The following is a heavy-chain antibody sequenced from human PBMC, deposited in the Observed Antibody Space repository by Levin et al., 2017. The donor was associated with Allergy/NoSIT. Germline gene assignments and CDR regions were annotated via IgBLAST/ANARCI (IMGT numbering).Heavy chain of an antibody. V-gene: IGHV3-48*01. CDR2: ISSSSSTI. Sequence: GESLKISCAASGFIFSDYTMNWVRQAPGKGLEWVSYISSSSSTIYYADSVKGRFTISRDNAKNSLYLQMNSLRAEDTTVYYCARDAAYAFDIWGQGTTVTVSS. CDR1: GFIFSDYT. J-gene: IGHJ3*02. D-gene: IGHD2-15*01. CDR3: ARDAAYAFDI.